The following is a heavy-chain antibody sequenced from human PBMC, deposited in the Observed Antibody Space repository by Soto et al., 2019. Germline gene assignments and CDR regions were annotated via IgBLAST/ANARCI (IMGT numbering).Heavy chain of an antibody. CDR3: ARDSLPYYYDSSGYLSIYGMDV. Sequence: GGSLRLSCAASGFTFSSYGMHWVRQAPGKGLEWVAVIWYDGSNKYYADSVKGRLTISRDNSKNTLYLQMNSLRAEDTAVYYCARDSLPYYYDSSGYLSIYGMDVWGQGTTVTVSS. V-gene: IGHV3-33*01. D-gene: IGHD3-22*01. CDR2: IWYDGSNK. J-gene: IGHJ6*02. CDR1: GFTFSSYG.